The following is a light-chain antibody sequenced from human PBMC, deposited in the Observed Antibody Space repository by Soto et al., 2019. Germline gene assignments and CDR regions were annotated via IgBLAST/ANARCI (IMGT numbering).Light chain of an antibody. CDR1: SSDVGGYNL. CDR2: EGS. J-gene: IGLJ1*01. CDR3: CSYAGSSTYV. Sequence: QSALTQPPSASGSLGQSVTISCTGTSSDVGGYNLVSWYQQHPGKAPKLMIYEGSKRPSGVSNRFSGSKSGNTASLTISGLQAEDEADYYCCSYAGSSTYVFGTGTKLTVL. V-gene: IGLV2-23*01.